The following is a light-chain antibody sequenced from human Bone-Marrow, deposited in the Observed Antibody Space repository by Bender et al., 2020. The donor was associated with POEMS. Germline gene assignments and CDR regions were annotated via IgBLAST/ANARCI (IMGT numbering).Light chain of an antibody. Sequence: QSALTQPASVSGSPGQSITISCSGTSSDVGSYNFVSWYQQRPGKAPKVIIYEGNKRPSGVSNRFSGSKSANTASLTISGLQADDEADYYCCSYAGDSTYVFGSGTKVTVL. V-gene: IGLV2-23*01. CDR2: EGN. J-gene: IGLJ1*01. CDR1: SSDVGSYNF. CDR3: CSYAGDSTYV.